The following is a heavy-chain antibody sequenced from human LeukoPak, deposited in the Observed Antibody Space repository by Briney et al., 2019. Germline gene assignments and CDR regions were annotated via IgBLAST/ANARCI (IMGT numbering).Heavy chain of an antibody. J-gene: IGHJ4*02. Sequence: SETLSLTCAVYGGSFSGYYWSWIRQPPGKGLEWIGEINHSGSTNYNPSLKSRVTISVDKSKNQFSLKLSSVTAADTAVYYCARVVAVAGFFDYWGQGTLVTVSS. CDR1: GGSFSGYY. CDR3: ARVVAVAGFFDY. D-gene: IGHD6-19*01. V-gene: IGHV4-34*01. CDR2: INHSGST.